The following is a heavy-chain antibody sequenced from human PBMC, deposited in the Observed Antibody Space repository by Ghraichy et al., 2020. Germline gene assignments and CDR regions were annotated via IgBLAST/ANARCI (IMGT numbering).Heavy chain of an antibody. CDR3: ARGRTVEWELRHWYFDL. CDR2: IYYSGST. D-gene: IGHD1-26*01. Sequence: SQTLSLTCTVSGGSISSYYWSWIRQPPGKGLEWIGYIYYSGSTNYNPSLKSRVTISVDTSKNQFSLKLSSVTAADTAVYYFARGRTVEWELRHWYFDLWGRGTLVTVSS. J-gene: IGHJ2*01. V-gene: IGHV4-59*01. CDR1: GGSISSYY.